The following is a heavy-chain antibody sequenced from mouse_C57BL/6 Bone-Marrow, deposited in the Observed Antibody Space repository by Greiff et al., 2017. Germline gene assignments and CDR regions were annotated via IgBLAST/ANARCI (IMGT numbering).Heavy chain of an antibody. CDR1: GYTFTSHW. D-gene: IGHD1-1*01. CDR3: AREPLLLRYFDV. J-gene: IGHJ1*03. V-gene: IGHV1-72*01. Sequence: QVQRKQPGAEFVKPGASVKLSCKASGYTFTSHWMHWVKQRPGRGLEWIGRLDPYSGGTKYTDNFKSKVILTVDKPSNTAYMQLNRLTSEDSAVYYCAREPLLLRYFDVWGTGTTVTVST. CDR2: LDPYSGGT.